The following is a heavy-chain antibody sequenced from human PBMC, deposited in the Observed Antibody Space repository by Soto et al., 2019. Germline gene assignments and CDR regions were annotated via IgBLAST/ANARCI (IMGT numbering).Heavy chain of an antibody. Sequence: PSETLSLTCAVSGYSISSGYYWGWLRQPPGKGLEWIGHMYHSGSIYYNPSLQSRVTISMDTSKNEFSLKLTSVTAADTAVYYCGRQQGGGRYGDYVADWGQGTLVTVSS. CDR2: MYHSGSI. J-gene: IGHJ4*02. CDR3: GRQQGGGRYGDYVAD. CDR1: GYSISSGYY. V-gene: IGHV4-38-2*01. D-gene: IGHD4-17*01.